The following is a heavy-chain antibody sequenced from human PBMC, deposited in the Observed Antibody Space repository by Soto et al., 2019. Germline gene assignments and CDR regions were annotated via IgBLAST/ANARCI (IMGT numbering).Heavy chain of an antibody. Sequence: GGSQRLSCAASGFTFSSYAMHWVRQAPGKGLEWVAVISYDGSNKYYADSVKGRFTISRDNSKNTLYLQMNSLRAEDMAVYYCARDEGDDSSGYYSYYYYYYGMDVWGQGTTVTVSS. CDR2: ISYDGSNK. J-gene: IGHJ6*02. CDR1: GFTFSSYA. D-gene: IGHD3-22*01. CDR3: ARDEGDDSSGYYSYYYYYYGMDV. V-gene: IGHV3-30-3*01.